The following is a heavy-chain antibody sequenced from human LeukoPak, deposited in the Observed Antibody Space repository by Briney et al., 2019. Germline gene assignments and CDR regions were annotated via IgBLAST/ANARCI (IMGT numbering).Heavy chain of an antibody. J-gene: IGHJ4*02. CDR2: MKQDGSVK. D-gene: IGHD6-6*01. CDR1: GFTFINYW. CDR3: ARIGYSSSSFDY. V-gene: IGHV3-7*03. Sequence: GGSLRLSCAASGFTFINYWMSWVRQAPGKGLEWVANMKQDGSVKYYVDSMKGRFTISRDNAKNSLYLQMSGLRAEDTAVYFCARIGYSSSSFDYWGQGVLVTVYS.